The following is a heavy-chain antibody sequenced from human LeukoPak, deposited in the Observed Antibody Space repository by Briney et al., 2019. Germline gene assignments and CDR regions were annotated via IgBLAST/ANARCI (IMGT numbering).Heavy chain of an antibody. Sequence: GGSLRLSCAASGFTFSSYWMHWVRQAPGKGLVWVSRINSDGSSTSYADSVKGRFTISRDNAKNTLYLQMNSLRAEDTAVYYCARCPYSASSRYYYYYYGMDGWGQGTTVTVSS. D-gene: IGHD3-22*01. CDR2: INSDGSST. V-gene: IGHV3-74*01. CDR3: ARCPYSASSRYYYYYYGMDG. CDR1: GFTFSSYW. J-gene: IGHJ6*02.